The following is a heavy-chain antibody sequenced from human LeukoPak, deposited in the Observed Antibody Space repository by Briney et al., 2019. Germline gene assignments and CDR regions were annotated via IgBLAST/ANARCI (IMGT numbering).Heavy chain of an antibody. D-gene: IGHD2-15*01. Sequence: GGSLRLSCAASGFTFSNAWMSWVRQAPGKGLEWVSYISSSSSTIYYADSVKGRFTISRDNAKNSLYLQMNSLRAEDTAVYYCARDPRMSPGGSCHPWGQGTLVTVSS. V-gene: IGHV3-48*01. CDR3: ARDPRMSPGGSCHP. CDR2: ISSSSSTI. J-gene: IGHJ5*02. CDR1: GFTFSNAW.